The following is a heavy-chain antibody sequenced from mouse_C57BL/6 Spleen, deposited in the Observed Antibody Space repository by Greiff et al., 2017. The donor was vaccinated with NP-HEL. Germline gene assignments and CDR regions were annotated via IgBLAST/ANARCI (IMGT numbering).Heavy chain of an antibody. CDR3: ARGRITTVVDYAMDY. Sequence: QVQLQQSGPELVKPGASVKLSCKASGYTFTSYDINWVKQRPGQGLEWIGWIYPRDGSTKYNEKFKGKATLTVDTSSSTAYMELHSLTSEDSAVYFCARGRITTVVDYAMDYWGQGTSVTVSS. V-gene: IGHV1-85*01. CDR1: GYTFTSYD. J-gene: IGHJ4*01. D-gene: IGHD1-1*01. CDR2: IYPRDGST.